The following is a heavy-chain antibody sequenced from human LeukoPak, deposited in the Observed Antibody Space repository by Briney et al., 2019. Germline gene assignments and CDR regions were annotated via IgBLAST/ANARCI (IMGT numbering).Heavy chain of an antibody. Sequence: ESGPTLVKPTQTLTLTCTFSGFSLSTTGVGVGWIRQPPGKALEWLALIYWGDDKRYNPSLNSRLTITKDTSNNQVVLTMTNMDPMDTGPYYCAHRGSYDSDWGGFDFWGQGTMVTVSS. CDR2: IYWGDDK. V-gene: IGHV2-5*02. D-gene: IGHD3-22*01. J-gene: IGHJ3*01. CDR3: AHRGSYDSDWGGFDF. CDR1: GFSLSTTGVG.